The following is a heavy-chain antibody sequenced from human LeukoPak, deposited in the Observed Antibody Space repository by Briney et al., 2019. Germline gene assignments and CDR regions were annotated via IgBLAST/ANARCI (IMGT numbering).Heavy chain of an antibody. D-gene: IGHD7-27*01. CDR3: ARLDWGYWYFDL. J-gene: IGHJ2*01. V-gene: IGHV4-61*03. CDR2: IYYSGTT. CDR1: LGSVSSASYY. Sequence: SEALSLTCTVSLGSVSSASYYWGSIRLHPGKGLGWIAYIYYSGTTNSVPSLESRVTISVETSKNHFSLRLSSVTAADTAVYYCARLDWGYWYFDLWGRGTLVTVSS.